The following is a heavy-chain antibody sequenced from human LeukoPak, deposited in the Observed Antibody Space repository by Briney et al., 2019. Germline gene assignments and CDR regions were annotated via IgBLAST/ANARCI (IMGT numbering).Heavy chain of an antibody. J-gene: IGHJ6*03. D-gene: IGHD5-18*01. CDR2: IYYSEST. V-gene: IGHV4-59*01. Sequence: PSETLSLTCTVSGGSISSYYWSWIRQPPGKGLEWIGYIYYSESTNYNPSLKSRVTISVYTSKNQFSLKLSSVTAADTAVYYCAGGYSYGSTYYYMDVWGKGTTVTISS. CDR3: AGGYSYGSTYYYMDV. CDR1: GGSISSYY.